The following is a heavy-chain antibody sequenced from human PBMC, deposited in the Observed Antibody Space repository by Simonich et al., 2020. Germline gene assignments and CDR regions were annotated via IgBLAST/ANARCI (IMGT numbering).Heavy chain of an antibody. J-gene: IGHJ4*02. V-gene: IGHV4-34*01. Sequence: QVQLQQWGAGLLKPSETLSLTCAVYGGSFSGYYWSWICQPPGKGLEWIGEINHSETTNYNPALKSRVTISVDTSKNQFSLKLSSVTAADTAVYYCARGLIGGSYYYWGQGTLVTVSS. CDR1: GGSFSGYY. CDR2: INHSETT. D-gene: IGHD1-26*01. CDR3: ARGLIGGSYYY.